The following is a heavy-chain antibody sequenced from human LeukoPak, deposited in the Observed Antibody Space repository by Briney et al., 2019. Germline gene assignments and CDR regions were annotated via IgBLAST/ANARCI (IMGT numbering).Heavy chain of an antibody. Sequence: GGSLRLSCAASGFTVSSNYMNWVRQAPGKGLEWVSVIYSGGSTYYADSVKGRFTISRDNSKNTLYLQMNSLRAEDTAVYYCARDLDFVPDIWGQGTMVTVSS. D-gene: IGHD2-2*01. CDR2: IYSGGST. V-gene: IGHV3-53*01. J-gene: IGHJ3*02. CDR1: GFTVSSNY. CDR3: ARDLDFVPDI.